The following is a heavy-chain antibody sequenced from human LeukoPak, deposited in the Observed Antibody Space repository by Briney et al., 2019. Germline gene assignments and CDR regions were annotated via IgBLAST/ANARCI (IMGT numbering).Heavy chain of an antibody. Sequence: SETLSLTCTVSGGSISSYYWSWIRQPPGKGLEWIGYIYYSGSTNYNPSLKSRVTILVDTSKNQFTLKLSSVTAADTAVYYCAREVAADTQPYYGMDVWGQGTTVTVSS. D-gene: IGHD6-13*01. J-gene: IGHJ6*02. CDR1: GGSISSYY. CDR2: IYYSGST. CDR3: AREVAADTQPYYGMDV. V-gene: IGHV4-59*01.